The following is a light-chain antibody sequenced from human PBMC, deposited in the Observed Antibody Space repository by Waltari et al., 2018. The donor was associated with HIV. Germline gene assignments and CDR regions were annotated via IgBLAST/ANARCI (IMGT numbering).Light chain of an antibody. CDR2: EVS. CDR1: SSDVGGYSY. CDR3: SSYAGRNNVI. J-gene: IGLJ2*01. V-gene: IGLV2-8*01. Sequence: QSALAQPPSASVSPGQSVTISCTGTSSDVGGYSYVSWYQQHPGKAPKPMIYEVSKRPSGVPDRFSGSKSGNADSRTVSGLQAEDEADYYCSSYAGRNNVIFGGGTKLTVL.